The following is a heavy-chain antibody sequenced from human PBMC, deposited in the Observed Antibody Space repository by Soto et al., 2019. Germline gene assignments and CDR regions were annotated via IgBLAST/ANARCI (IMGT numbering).Heavy chain of an antibody. V-gene: IGHV4-28*01. Sequence: SETLSLTCAVSGYSISSSNWWGWIRQPPGKGLEWIGYIYYSGTTYYNPSLKSRVMLSVDTSKNQCSLKLTSVIAADAAVYCTTQGFGVLHGLVDVWGQGTTVTVSS. CDR3: TQGFGVLHGLVDV. D-gene: IGHD3-10*01. CDR2: IYYSGTT. J-gene: IGHJ6*02. CDR1: GYSISSSNW.